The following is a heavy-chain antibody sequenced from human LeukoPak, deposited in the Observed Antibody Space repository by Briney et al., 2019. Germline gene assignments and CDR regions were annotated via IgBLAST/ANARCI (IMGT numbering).Heavy chain of an antibody. CDR1: GFTVSSNY. D-gene: IGHD6-13*01. Sequence: GGSLRLSCAASGFTVSSNYMSWVRQAPGKGLEWVSAISGSGGSTYYADSVKGRFTISRDNSKNTLYLQMNSLRAEDTAVYYCAKGSTYSSSWFFDYWGQGTLVTVSS. J-gene: IGHJ4*02. V-gene: IGHV3-23*01. CDR2: ISGSGGST. CDR3: AKGSTYSSSWFFDY.